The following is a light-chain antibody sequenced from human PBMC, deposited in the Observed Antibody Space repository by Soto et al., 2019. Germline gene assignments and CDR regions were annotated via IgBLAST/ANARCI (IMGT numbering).Light chain of an antibody. V-gene: IGKV3-11*01. CDR2: DAS. Sequence: EIVLTQSPATLSLSPGAIATLSCRASQSVGSYLGWYQQRPGQAPRLLIYDASNRATGIPARFSGSGSGTDFTLTISSLEPEDFAVYYCQQRSDGPSTFGGGTNVEIK. CDR1: QSVGSY. CDR3: QQRSDGPST. J-gene: IGKJ4*01.